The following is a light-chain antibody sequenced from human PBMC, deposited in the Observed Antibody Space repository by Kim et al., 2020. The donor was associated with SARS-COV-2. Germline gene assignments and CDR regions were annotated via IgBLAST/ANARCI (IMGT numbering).Light chain of an antibody. CDR2: GKN. V-gene: IGLV3-19*01. Sequence: ALGQTVRITCQGDSLRTYYAAWYQQRPGQAPILVSYGKNNRPSGIPDRFSGSSSGNTASLTITGAQAEDEADYYCNSRDSSGTHLVFGGGTKLTVL. CDR3: NSRDSSGTHLV. CDR1: SLRTYY. J-gene: IGLJ3*02.